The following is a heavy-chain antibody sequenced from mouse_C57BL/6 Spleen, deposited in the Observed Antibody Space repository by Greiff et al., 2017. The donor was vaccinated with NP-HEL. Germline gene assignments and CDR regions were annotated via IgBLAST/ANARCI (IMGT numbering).Heavy chain of an antibody. CDR2: IYPGNSDT. Sequence: EVQLQQSGTVLARPGASVKMSCKTSGYTFTSYWMHWVKQRPGPGLEWIGAIYPGNSDTSYNQKFKGKAKLTAVTSASTAYMELSSLTNEDSAVYYCTTIYGYDRKAWFAYWGQGTLVTVSA. V-gene: IGHV1-5*01. D-gene: IGHD2-2*01. J-gene: IGHJ3*01. CDR3: TTIYGYDRKAWFAY. CDR1: GYTFTSYW.